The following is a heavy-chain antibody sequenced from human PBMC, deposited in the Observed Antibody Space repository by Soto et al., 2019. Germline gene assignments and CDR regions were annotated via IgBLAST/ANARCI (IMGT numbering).Heavy chain of an antibody. J-gene: IGHJ3*02. CDR1: GGSFSGYY. Sequence: SETLSLTCAVYGGSFSGYYWSWIRQPPGKGLEWIGEINHSGSTNYNPSLKSRVTISVDTSKNQFSLMLSSVTAADTAVYYCARDGGYYDIHDAFDIWGQGTMVTVSS. D-gene: IGHD3-22*01. CDR3: ARDGGYYDIHDAFDI. CDR2: INHSGST. V-gene: IGHV4-34*01.